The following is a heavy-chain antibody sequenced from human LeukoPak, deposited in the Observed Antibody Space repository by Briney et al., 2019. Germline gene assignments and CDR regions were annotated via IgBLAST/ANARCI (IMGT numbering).Heavy chain of an antibody. CDR3: ARAHIATGVDY. D-gene: IGHD6-13*01. CDR2: IYYSGST. Sequence: SQTLSLTCTVSGGSISSGGYYWSWIRQHPGKGLEWIGYIYYSGSTYYNPSLKSRVTISVDTSKNQFSLKLSSVTAADTAVYYCARAHIATGVDYWGQGTLVTVSS. J-gene: IGHJ4*02. CDR1: GGSISSGGYY. V-gene: IGHV4-31*03.